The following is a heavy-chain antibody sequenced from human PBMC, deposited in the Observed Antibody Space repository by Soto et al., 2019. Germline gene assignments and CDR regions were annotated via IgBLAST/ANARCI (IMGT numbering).Heavy chain of an antibody. V-gene: IGHV3-23*01. D-gene: IGHD3-9*01. Sequence: GGSLRLSCAASGFTFSSYAMSWVRQAPGKGLEWVSAISGSGGSTYYADSVKGRFTISRDNSKNTLYLQMNSLRAEDTAVYYCAKDLGLTGYYQYYFDYWGQGTLVTVSS. CDR3: AKDLGLTGYYQYYFDY. CDR1: GFTFSSYA. J-gene: IGHJ4*02. CDR2: ISGSGGST.